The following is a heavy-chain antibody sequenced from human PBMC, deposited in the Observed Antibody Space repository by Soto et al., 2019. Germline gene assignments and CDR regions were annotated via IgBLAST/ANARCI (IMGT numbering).Heavy chain of an antibody. D-gene: IGHD7-27*01. CDR1: GDSISSGGFS. J-gene: IGHJ5*02. CDR2: IYHSGTS. V-gene: IGHV4-30-2*01. CDR3: ARVPGP. Sequence: SETLSLTCAVSGDSISSGGFSWSWIRQPPGKGLEWIGYIYHSGTSFYNPSLKSRVTISVDRSKNQFSLKLSSVTAADTAVYYCARVPGPWGQGTLVTVSS.